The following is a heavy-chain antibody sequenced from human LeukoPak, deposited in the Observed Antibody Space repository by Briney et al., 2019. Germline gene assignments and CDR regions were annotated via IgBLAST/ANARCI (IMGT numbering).Heavy chain of an antibody. CDR2: IKQDGSET. Sequence: PGGSLRLSCAASGFSISTYWMNWVRQAPGKGLEWVATIKQDGSETLYVDFVKGRFTIPRDNAKNSLYLQMNSLRAEDTAVYYCSGGSGWLTDYWGQGTLVTDSS. J-gene: IGHJ4*02. CDR3: SGGSGWLTDY. D-gene: IGHD6-19*01. CDR1: GFSISTYW. V-gene: IGHV3-7*04.